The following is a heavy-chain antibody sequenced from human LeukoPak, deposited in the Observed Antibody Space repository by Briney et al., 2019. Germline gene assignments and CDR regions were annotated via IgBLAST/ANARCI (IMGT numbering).Heavy chain of an antibody. CDR2: IYYNGST. Sequence: SETLSLTCTVSGYSISSGYYWGWIRQPPGKGLQWIGSIYYNGSTYYNPSLKSRVIISVDTSKNQFSLKLSSVTAADTAVFYCARHKMVRGIGYYYYMDVWGKGTTVTISS. D-gene: IGHD3-10*01. V-gene: IGHV4-38-2*02. J-gene: IGHJ6*03. CDR1: GYSISSGYY. CDR3: ARHKMVRGIGYYYYMDV.